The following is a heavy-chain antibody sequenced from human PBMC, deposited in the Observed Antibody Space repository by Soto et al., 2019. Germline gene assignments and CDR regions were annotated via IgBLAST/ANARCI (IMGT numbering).Heavy chain of an antibody. CDR2: ISYDGRNK. D-gene: IGHD6-19*01. J-gene: IGHJ6*02. V-gene: IGHV3-30*18. Sequence: GGSLRLSCAASGFTFSSYGMHWVRQAPGKGLEWVAVISYDGRNKYYADAVKGRFTISRDNSKNTLYLQMSSLRAEDTAVYYCVKDGSSGWPYFYDMDVWGQGTTVAVSS. CDR1: GFTFSSYG. CDR3: VKDGSSGWPYFYDMDV.